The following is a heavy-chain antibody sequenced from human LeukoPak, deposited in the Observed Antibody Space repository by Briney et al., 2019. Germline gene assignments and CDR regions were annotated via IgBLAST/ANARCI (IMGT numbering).Heavy chain of an antibody. D-gene: IGHD3-3*01. CDR2: ISGSGGST. V-gene: IGHV3-23*01. CDR1: GFTFSSYA. J-gene: IGHJ1*01. CDR3: ATAPSGYDFWSGYYFQH. Sequence: GGSLRLSCAASGFTFSSYAMSWVRQAPGKGLEWVSAISGSGGSTYYADSVKGRFTTSRDNSKNTLYLQMNSLRAEDTAVYYCATAPSGYDFWSGYYFQHWGQGTLVTVSS.